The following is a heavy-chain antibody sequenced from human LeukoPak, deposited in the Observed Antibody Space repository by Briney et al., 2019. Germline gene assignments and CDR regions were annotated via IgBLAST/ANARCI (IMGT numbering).Heavy chain of an antibody. CDR3: ARDDPPGYCSRGSCSDY. V-gene: IGHV3-7*01. J-gene: IGHJ4*02. Sequence: PGGSLRLSCAASGFTFSSYWMSWVRQAPGKGLEWVANIKQDGSEKYYVDSVKGRFTISRDNAKNSLYLQMNSLRAEDTAVYYCARDDPPGYCSRGSCSDYWGQGTLVTVS. CDR2: IKQDGSEK. D-gene: IGHD2-15*01. CDR1: GFTFSSYW.